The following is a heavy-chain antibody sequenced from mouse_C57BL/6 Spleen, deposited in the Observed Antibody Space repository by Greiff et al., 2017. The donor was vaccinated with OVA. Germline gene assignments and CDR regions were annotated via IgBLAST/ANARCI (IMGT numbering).Heavy chain of an antibody. CDR3: AREGITTVVGY. Sequence: QVQLQQSGAELARPGASVKMSCKASGYTFTSYTMHWVKQRPGQGLEWIGYINPSSGYTKYNQKFKDKATLTADKSSSTAYMQRSSLTSEDSAVYYCAREGITTVVGYWGQGTTLTVSS. J-gene: IGHJ2*01. CDR1: GYTFTSYT. V-gene: IGHV1-4*01. CDR2: INPSSGYT. D-gene: IGHD1-1*01.